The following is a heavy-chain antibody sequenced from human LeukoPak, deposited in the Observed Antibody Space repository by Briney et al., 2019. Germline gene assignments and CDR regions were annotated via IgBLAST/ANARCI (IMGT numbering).Heavy chain of an antibody. Sequence: ASVKLTCKASGYTITSNSNNWVRQAPGQGFEWMGWISDYNGNTNYAQKLQGRVNMTTDTSTSTAYIELRSLRSEDTGVYYCARDMDMAMYVNCTDTWGEGTPVTVSS. CDR1: GYTITSNS. D-gene: IGHD5-18*01. J-gene: IGHJ5*02. CDR3: ARDMDMAMYVNCTDT. V-gene: IGHV1-18*01. CDR2: ISDYNGNT.